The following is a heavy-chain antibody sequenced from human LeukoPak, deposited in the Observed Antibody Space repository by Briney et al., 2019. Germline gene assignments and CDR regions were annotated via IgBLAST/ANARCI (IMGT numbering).Heavy chain of an antibody. CDR3: ARGWFGPDS. CDR2: ISNDGSST. Sequence: GGSLGLSRAACGVTFSSHSIHWVRQAPGKGLVWVSGISNDGSSTTYADSVKGRFTISRDKAKNTLYLQMHSLRAEDTAVYSCARGWFGPDSCGQGTLVTVSS. D-gene: IGHD3-16*01. CDR1: GVTFSSHS. J-gene: IGHJ5*01. V-gene: IGHV3-74*01.